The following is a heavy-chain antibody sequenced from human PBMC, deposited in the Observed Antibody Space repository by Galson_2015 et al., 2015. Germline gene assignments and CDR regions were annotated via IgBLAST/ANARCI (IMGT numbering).Heavy chain of an antibody. CDR1: GFTFSSYA. J-gene: IGHJ3*02. Sequence: SLRLSCAASGFTFSSYAMHWVRQAPGKGLEWVAVISYDGSNKYYADSVKGRFTISRDNSKNTLYLQMNSLRAEDTAVYYCARVYSGWQLKELTNDAFDIWGQGTMVTVSS. CDR3: ARVYSGWQLKELTNDAFDI. D-gene: IGHD6-19*01. CDR2: ISYDGSNK. V-gene: IGHV3-30*01.